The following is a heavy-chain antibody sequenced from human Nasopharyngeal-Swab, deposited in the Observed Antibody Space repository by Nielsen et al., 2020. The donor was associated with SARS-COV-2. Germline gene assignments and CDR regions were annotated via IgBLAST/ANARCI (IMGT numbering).Heavy chain of an antibody. CDR1: GYIFSSYG. D-gene: IGHD2-2*01. V-gene: IGHV1-18*01. CDR3: ARGHSRGVSPAAPWDYYYYMDV. J-gene: IGHJ6*03. Sequence: SVKVSCKASGYIFSSYGITWVRQAPGQGLEWMGWISTYNGDTNYAQELQDRVTMTTDTSTSTVYMELRSLRSDDTAVYYCARGHSRGVSPAAPWDYYYYMDVWGRGTTVTVSS. CDR2: ISTYNGDT.